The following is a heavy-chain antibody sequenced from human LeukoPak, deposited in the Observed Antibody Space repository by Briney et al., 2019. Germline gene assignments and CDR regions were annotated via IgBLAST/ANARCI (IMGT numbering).Heavy chain of an antibody. Sequence: PVKVSCKASGGTFSSYAISWVRQAPGQGLEWMGRIIPIFGIANYAQKFQGRVTITADKSTSTAYMELSSLRSEDTAVYYCAREGMYGNAFDIWGQGTMVTVSS. V-gene: IGHV1-69*04. CDR3: AREGMYGNAFDI. J-gene: IGHJ3*02. CDR2: IIPIFGIA. D-gene: IGHD2-8*01. CDR1: GGTFSSYA.